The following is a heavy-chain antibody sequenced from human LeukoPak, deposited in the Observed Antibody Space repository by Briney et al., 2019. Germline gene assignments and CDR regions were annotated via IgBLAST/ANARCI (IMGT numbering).Heavy chain of an antibody. CDR3: ARVGRDCSTINCYWEDWFDP. CDR1: GYNFAVYG. V-gene: IGHV1-18*01. CDR2: ISGYTGYT. D-gene: IGHD2-2*01. Sequence: ASVTVSCKASGYNFAVYGIAWVREAPGQGPEWMGWISGYTGYTHYAQNVQGRVTMTTDTSTSTAYMELRNLRSDDTAVYYCARVGRDCSTINCYWEDWFDPWGQGTLVIVSS. J-gene: IGHJ5*02.